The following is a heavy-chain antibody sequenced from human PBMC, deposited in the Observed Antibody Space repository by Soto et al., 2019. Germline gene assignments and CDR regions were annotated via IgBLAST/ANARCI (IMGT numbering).Heavy chain of an antibody. Sequence: GGSLRLSCAASGFTFSSYAMHWVRQAPGKGLEWVAVISYDGSNKYYADSVKGRFTISRDNSKNTLYLQMNSLRAEDTAVYYCARDESWVGETIVVVTAVPFDYWGQGTLVTVSS. J-gene: IGHJ4*02. CDR3: ARDESWVGETIVVVTAVPFDY. CDR2: ISYDGSNK. CDR1: GFTFSSYA. V-gene: IGHV3-30-3*01. D-gene: IGHD2-21*02.